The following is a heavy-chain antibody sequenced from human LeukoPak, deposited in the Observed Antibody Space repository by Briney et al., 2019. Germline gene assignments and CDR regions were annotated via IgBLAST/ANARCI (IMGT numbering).Heavy chain of an antibody. CDR2: ISSFSGTI. Sequence: GGSLRLSCVASGITFSSYSMNWVRQAPGKGLEWVSYISSFSGTINYADSVKGRFTISRDNAKNSLYLQMNSLRAEDTAVYYCAREKLRFLEGRVWFDPWGQGTLVTVSS. CDR3: AREKLRFLEGRVWFDP. CDR1: GITFSSYS. D-gene: IGHD3-3*01. J-gene: IGHJ5*02. V-gene: IGHV3-48*01.